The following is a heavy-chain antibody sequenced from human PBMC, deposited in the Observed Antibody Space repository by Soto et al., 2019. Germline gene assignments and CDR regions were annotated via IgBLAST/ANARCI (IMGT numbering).Heavy chain of an antibody. CDR1: GGSFSGYY. J-gene: IGHJ4*02. CDR3: ARFDSSSWRYYFDY. D-gene: IGHD6-13*01. CDR2: INHSGST. Sequence: SETLSLTCAVYGGSFSGYYWSWIRQPPGKGLEWIGEINHSGSTNYNPSLKSRVTLSVDTPKNQFSLKLSSVTAADTAVYYCARFDSSSWRYYFDYWGQGTLVTVSS. V-gene: IGHV4-34*01.